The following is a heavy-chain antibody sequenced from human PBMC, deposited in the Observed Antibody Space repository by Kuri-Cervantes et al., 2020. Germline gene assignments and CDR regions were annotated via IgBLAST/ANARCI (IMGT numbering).Heavy chain of an antibody. CDR1: GFIFRKNT. D-gene: IGHD6-19*01. J-gene: IGHJ4*02. Sequence: GESLKISCAGSGFIFRKNTMHWVRQAPGKGLEWVAVIWYDGSDKYYPDSVKGRFTISRDNSRNTLYLEMNSLRAEDTAVYYCARDTHSSGWFYYFDYWGQGTLVTVSS. V-gene: IGHV3-33*01. CDR3: ARDTHSSGWFYYFDY. CDR2: IWYDGSDK.